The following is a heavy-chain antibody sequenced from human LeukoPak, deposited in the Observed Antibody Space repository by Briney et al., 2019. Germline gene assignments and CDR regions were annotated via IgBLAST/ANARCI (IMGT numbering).Heavy chain of an antibody. Sequence: SVKVSCKASGGTFSSYAISWVRQAPGQGLEWMGGIIPIFGTANYAQKFQGRVTITTDESTSTAYMELSSLRSEDTAVYYSARVPIMVGATTNYYYYYYMDVWGKGTTVTVSS. D-gene: IGHD1-26*01. CDR3: ARVPIMVGATTNYYYYYYMDV. J-gene: IGHJ6*03. CDR2: IIPIFGTA. V-gene: IGHV1-69*05. CDR1: GGTFSSYA.